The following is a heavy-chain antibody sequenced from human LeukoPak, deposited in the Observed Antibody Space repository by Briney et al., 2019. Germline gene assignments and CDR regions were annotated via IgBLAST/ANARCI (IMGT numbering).Heavy chain of an antibody. CDR2: IYYSGST. Sequence: SETLSLTCTVSGGSISSYYWSWIRQPPGKGLEGIGYIYYSGSTNYNPSLKSRVTISVDTSKNQFSLKLSSVTAADTAVYYCAREENRIAARRGSFDYWGQGTLVTVSS. D-gene: IGHD6-6*01. CDR1: GGSISSYY. J-gene: IGHJ4*02. V-gene: IGHV4-59*13. CDR3: AREENRIAARRGSFDY.